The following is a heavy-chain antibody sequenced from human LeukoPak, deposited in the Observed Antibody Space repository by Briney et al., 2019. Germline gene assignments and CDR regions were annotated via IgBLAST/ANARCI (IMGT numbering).Heavy chain of an antibody. V-gene: IGHV4-4*07. D-gene: IGHD1-14*01. J-gene: IGHJ6*03. CDR2: IHTSGST. CDR1: GGSITSYY. Sequence: SETLSLTCTVSGGSITSYYWSWIRQPAGKGLEWIGRIHTSGSTSYNPSLKSRVTMSVDTSKNQFSLKLSSVTAADTAVYYCARVSFYYYYMDVWGKGTTVTISS. CDR3: ARVSFYYYYMDV.